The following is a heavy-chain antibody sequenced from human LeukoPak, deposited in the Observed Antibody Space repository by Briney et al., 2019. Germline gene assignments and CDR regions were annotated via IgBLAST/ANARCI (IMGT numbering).Heavy chain of an antibody. D-gene: IGHD2-15*01. CDR1: GGSISSSSYY. J-gene: IGHJ4*02. CDR3: ARALRYCSGGSCNFDY. CDR2: IYYSGST. V-gene: IGHV4-39*07. Sequence: SETLSLTCTVSGGSISSSSYYWGWIRQPPGKGLEWIGSIYYSGSTYYNPSLKSRVTISVDTSKNQFSLKLSSVTAADTAVYYCARALRYCSGGSCNFDYWGQGTLVTVSS.